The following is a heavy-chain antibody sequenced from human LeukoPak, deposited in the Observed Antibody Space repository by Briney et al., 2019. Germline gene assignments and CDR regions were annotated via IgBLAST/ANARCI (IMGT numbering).Heavy chain of an antibody. CDR1: GASMSGFY. CDR2: VHSSGTP. J-gene: IGHJ4*02. D-gene: IGHD3-16*01. CDR3: ARRRGGFGEGEFIY. Sequence: PSESLSLTCTVSGASMSGFYWTWIRQPPGKGLEWIGHVHSSGTPTYNPSLKSRVTMSIDTSRNQFSLTLSSATAADTAFYYCARRRGGFGEGEFIYWGQGTLVTVSS. V-gene: IGHV4-4*09.